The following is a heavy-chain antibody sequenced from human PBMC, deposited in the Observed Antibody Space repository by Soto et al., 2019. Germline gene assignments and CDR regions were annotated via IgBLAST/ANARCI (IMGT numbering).Heavy chain of an antibody. CDR1: GDSITSYF. CDR3: VRGDADVWEVRH. V-gene: IGHV4-59*01. Sequence: ASETLSLTCTVSGDSITSYFTNWFRQPPWKGLEWIGHLSYKGSFHYNPSLGGRATFSVDASKNQFSLKIKSVTAADTAVYYCVRGDADVWEVRHWGQGILVTVYS. CDR2: LSYKGSF. D-gene: IGHD1-26*01. J-gene: IGHJ4*02.